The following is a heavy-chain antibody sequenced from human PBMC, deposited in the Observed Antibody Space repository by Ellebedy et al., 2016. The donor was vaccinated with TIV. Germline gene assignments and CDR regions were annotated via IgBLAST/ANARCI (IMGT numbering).Heavy chain of an antibody. CDR3: AGAYLGEPHWFEP. J-gene: IGHJ5*02. CDR2: INPSGST. CDR1: GGPFSGYY. Sequence: MPSETLSLTCGVYGGPFSGYYWSWIRQPPGKGLEWLGEINPSGSTNYNPSVKSRIPMSGDTHREQFSLKLSSVTAADTAIYFCAGAYLGEPHWFEPWGQGIPVIVSS. D-gene: IGHD3-16*01. V-gene: IGHV4-34*10.